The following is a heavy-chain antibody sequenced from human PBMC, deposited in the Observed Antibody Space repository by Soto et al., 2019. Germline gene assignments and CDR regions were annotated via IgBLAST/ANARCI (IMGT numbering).Heavy chain of an antibody. V-gene: IGHV3-23*01. CDR1: GFTFSNYA. Sequence: EVQLLESGGGLVQPGGSLRLSCAASGFTFSNYAINWVRQAPGKGLEWVSVISGSCGSTYYADSVKGRFTISRDNSKNTLDLQMNSLRAEDTAVYYCAKGSPVGSYYGSSGSDYWGQGPLVTVSS. CDR3: AKGSPVGSYYGSSGSDY. CDR2: ISGSCGST. J-gene: IGHJ4*02. D-gene: IGHD3-22*01.